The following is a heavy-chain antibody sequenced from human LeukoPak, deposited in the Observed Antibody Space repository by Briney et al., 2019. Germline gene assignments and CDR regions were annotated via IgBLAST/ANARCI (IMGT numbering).Heavy chain of an antibody. CDR3: ARVGTRGAFDI. D-gene: IGHD7-27*01. CDR2: INPSGGST. CDR1: GYTFTSNY. Sequence: ASVKVSCKASGYTFTSNYMHWVRQAPGQGLEWMGIINPSGGSTSYAQKFQGRVTMTRDTSTSTVYMELSSLRSEDTAVYYCARVGTRGAFDIWGQGTMVTVSS. J-gene: IGHJ3*02. V-gene: IGHV1-46*01.